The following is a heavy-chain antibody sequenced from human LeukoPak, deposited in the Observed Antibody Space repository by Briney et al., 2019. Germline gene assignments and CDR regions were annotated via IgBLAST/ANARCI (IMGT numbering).Heavy chain of an antibody. D-gene: IGHD4-17*01. V-gene: IGHV3-23*01. CDR2: ISGSGDST. CDR1: GFTFSSSA. CDR3: AEELYGDYVVDY. J-gene: IGHJ4*02. Sequence: GGSLRLSCAASGFTFSSSAMTWVRQAPGKGLEWVSVISGSGDSTFYADSVKGRFTISRDSSKNTVYLQMNSLRAEDTAVYYCAEELYGDYVVDYWGQGTLVTVSS.